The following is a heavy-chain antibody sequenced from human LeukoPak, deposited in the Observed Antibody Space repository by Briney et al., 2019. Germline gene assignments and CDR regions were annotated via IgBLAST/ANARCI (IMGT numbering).Heavy chain of an antibody. J-gene: IGHJ4*02. CDR1: GYTFTDYY. V-gene: IGHV1-69-2*01. CDR3: ATGPFSVTYFDY. CDR2: VDPEDGET. D-gene: IGHD2-21*02. Sequence: ASVKVSCKVSGYTFTDYYMHWVQQAPGKGLEWMGLVDPEDGETIYAEKFQGRVTITADTSTDTAYMELSSPRSEDTAVYYSATGPFSVTYFDYWGQGTLVTVSS.